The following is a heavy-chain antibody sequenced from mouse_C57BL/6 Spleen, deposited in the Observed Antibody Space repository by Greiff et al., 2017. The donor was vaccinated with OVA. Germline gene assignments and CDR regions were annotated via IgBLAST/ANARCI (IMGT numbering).Heavy chain of an antibody. Sequence: DVHLVESGGGLVKPGGSLKLSCAASGFTFSDYGMHWVRQAPEKGLEWFAYISSGSSTIYYADTVKGRFTISRDNAKNTLFLQMTSLRSEDTAMYYCARMVTYFDVWGTGTTVTVSS. CDR2: ISSGSSTI. J-gene: IGHJ1*03. V-gene: IGHV5-17*01. CDR1: GFTFSDYG. D-gene: IGHD2-2*01. CDR3: ARMVTYFDV.